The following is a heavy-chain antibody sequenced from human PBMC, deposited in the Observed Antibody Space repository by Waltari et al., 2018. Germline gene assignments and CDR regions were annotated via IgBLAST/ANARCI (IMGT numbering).Heavy chain of an antibody. CDR3: ARVATITAEYFQH. CDR2: ISSSSSYI. D-gene: IGHD5-12*01. CDR1: GFTFSSYS. J-gene: IGHJ1*01. Sequence: EVQLVESGGGLVKPGGSLRLSCAASGFTFSSYSMNWFRQAPGKGLEWVSSISSSSSYIYYADSVKGRFTISRDNAKNSLYLQMNSLRAEDTAVYYCARVATITAEYFQHWGQGTLVTVSS. V-gene: IGHV3-21*01.